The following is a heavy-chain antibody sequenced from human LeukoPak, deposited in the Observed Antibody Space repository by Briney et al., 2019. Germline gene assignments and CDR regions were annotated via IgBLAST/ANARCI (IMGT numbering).Heavy chain of an antibody. J-gene: IGHJ4*02. CDR1: GFTFSNAW. D-gene: IGHD6-19*01. Sequence: GGSLRLSCAASGFTFSNAWMSWVRQAPGKGLEWVGRIKSKTDGGTTDYAAPVKGRFTISRDDSKNTLYLQMNSLKTEDTAVYYCTTAPIAVATLIDYWGQGTLVTVSS. CDR2: IKSKTDGGTT. V-gene: IGHV3-15*01. CDR3: TTAPIAVATLIDY.